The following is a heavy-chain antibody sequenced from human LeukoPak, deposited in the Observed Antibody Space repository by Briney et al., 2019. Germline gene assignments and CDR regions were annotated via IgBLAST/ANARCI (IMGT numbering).Heavy chain of an antibody. D-gene: IGHD1-26*01. CDR2: ISSTGSTI. V-gene: IGHV3-48*03. Sequence: GGSLRLSCVVSGFTFNGYEMNWVRQAPGKGLEWGSFISSTGSTIYYADSVKGRFTVSRDNAKNSLFLQMNSLRVDDTAVYYCARGSSEMIVGPINLDYWGQGTLVTVSS. J-gene: IGHJ4*02. CDR1: GFTFNGYE. CDR3: ARGSSEMIVGPINLDY.